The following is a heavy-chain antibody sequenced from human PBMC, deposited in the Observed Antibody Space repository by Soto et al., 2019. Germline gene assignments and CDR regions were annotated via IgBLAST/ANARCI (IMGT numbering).Heavy chain of an antibody. V-gene: IGHV3-7*01. CDR3: VRGGSNYAS. CDR2: IKPDESEK. CDR1: GFNFSDSW. Sequence: EVQLLESGGGLVRPGGSLRLSCGASGFNFSDSWMTWVRQAPGKGLEWVARIKPDESEKKYADSVKGRFSISRDNAKNSMYLQMDSLRGEDTAVYYCVRGGSNYASWGQGTLVTVSS. D-gene: IGHD4-4*01. J-gene: IGHJ5*02.